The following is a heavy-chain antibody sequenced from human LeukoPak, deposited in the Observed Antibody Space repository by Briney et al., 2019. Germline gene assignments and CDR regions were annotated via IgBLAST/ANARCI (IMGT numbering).Heavy chain of an antibody. CDR2: INHGAST. J-gene: IGHJ6*02. V-gene: IGHV4-34*01. CDR1: GGSFSGYY. Sequence: SSETLSLTCAMYGGSFSGYYWSWIRQPPGKGLEWIGEINHGASTNYSPSLKSRVTISVDTSKNQFSLKLSSVTAADTAVYYCARGSITIFGVGDYYYYGMDVWGQGTTVTVSS. CDR3: ARGSITIFGVGDYYYYGMDV. D-gene: IGHD3-3*01.